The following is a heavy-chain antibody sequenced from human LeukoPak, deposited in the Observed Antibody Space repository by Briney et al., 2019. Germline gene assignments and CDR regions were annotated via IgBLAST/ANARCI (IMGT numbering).Heavy chain of an antibody. Sequence: HPGGSLRLSCAASGFTFSSYGMHWVRQAPGKGLEWVAVIWYDGSNKYYADSVKGRFTISRDNSKNTLYLQMNSLRAEDTAVYYCARGGYSYGYDGYYFDYWGQGTLVTVSS. V-gene: IGHV3-33*01. J-gene: IGHJ4*02. CDR1: GFTFSSYG. CDR2: IWYDGSNK. D-gene: IGHD5-18*01. CDR3: ARGGYSYGYDGYYFDY.